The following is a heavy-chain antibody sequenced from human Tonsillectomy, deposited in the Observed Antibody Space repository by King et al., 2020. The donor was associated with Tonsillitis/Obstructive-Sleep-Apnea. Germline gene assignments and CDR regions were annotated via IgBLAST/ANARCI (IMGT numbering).Heavy chain of an antibody. CDR2: IWDDGNNK. D-gene: IGHD3-16*01. V-gene: IGHV3-33*01. J-gene: IGHJ4*02. CDR3: ARDLSVGECDS. CDR1: GFTFNNYG. Sequence: VQLVESGGGVVQPGRSLRLSCAASGFTFNNYGIHWVRQAPGKGLEWVAVIWDDGNNKYYTDSVKGRFTISRDNSKNTLYLQMNSLRAEDTALYYCARDLSVGECDSWGQGTRVTVS.